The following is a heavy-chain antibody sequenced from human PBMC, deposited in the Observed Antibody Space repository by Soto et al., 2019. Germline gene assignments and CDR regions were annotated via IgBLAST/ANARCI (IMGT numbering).Heavy chain of an antibody. CDR3: ARAMGKDCSSTSCYNYAFDI. V-gene: IGHV1-2*04. Sequence: ASVKVSCKASGYTFTGYYMHWVRQAPGQGLEWMGWINPNSGGTNYAQKFQGWVTMTRDTSISTAYMELSRLRSDDTAVYYCARAMGKDCSSTSCYNYAFDIWGQGTMVTVSS. D-gene: IGHD2-2*02. J-gene: IGHJ3*02. CDR2: INPNSGGT. CDR1: GYTFTGYY.